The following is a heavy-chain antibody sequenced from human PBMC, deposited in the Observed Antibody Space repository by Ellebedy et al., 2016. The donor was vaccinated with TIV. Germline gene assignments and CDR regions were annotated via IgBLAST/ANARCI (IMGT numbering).Heavy chain of an antibody. CDR3: ASQRSSSGYAYWFDA. CDR1: GGSISSSSYY. D-gene: IGHD5-12*01. J-gene: IGHJ5*02. V-gene: IGHV4-39*01. Sequence: MPSETLSLTCTVSGGSISSSSYYWAWIRQPPGKGLEWIGSIYYSGSTYYNPSLKGRVTVSLDTSKNQFSLKLSSVTAADTAVYYCASQRSSSGYAYWFDAWGQGTLVTVSS. CDR2: IYYSGST.